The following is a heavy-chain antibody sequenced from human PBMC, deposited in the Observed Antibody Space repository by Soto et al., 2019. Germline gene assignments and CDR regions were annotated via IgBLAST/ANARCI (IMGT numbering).Heavy chain of an antibody. CDR1: GFTFSSYG. Sequence: QTGGSLRLSCAASGFTFSSYGMHWVRQAPGKGLEWVAVIWYDGSNKYYADSVKGRFTISRDNSKNTLYLQMNSLRAEDTAVYYCARSRTTGADFDYWGQGTLVTVSS. V-gene: IGHV3-33*01. CDR3: ARSRTTGADFDY. J-gene: IGHJ4*02. CDR2: IWYDGSNK. D-gene: IGHD1-1*01.